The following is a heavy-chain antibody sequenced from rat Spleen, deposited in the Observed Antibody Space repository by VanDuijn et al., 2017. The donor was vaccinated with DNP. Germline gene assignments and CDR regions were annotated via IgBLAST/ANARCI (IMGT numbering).Heavy chain of an antibody. J-gene: IGHJ4*01. D-gene: IGHD4-3*01. CDR1: GYSITSNFR. Sequence: EVQLQESGPGLVKPSQSLSLTCSVTGYSITSNFRWSWIRKFPGNKLEWMGYIDSAGSTNYNPSLKSRISITRDTSKNQFFLQMNSVTTEDTATYYCARQGGAREDAWGQGTSVTVSS. V-gene: IGHV3-3*01. CDR3: ARQGGAREDA. CDR2: IDSAGST.